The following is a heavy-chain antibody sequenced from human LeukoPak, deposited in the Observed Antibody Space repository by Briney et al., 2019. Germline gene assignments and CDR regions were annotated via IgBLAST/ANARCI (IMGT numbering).Heavy chain of an antibody. CDR3: ARGSGDYGDYGYFDY. Sequence: SETLSLTCSVSGDSMNGYYWSWIWQPPGKGLEWIGCIYYSGSTNYNPSLKSRVAISVDTSKNQFSLKLSSVTAADTAVYYCARGSGDYGDYGYFDYWGQGTLVTVSS. J-gene: IGHJ4*02. CDR1: GDSMNGYY. CDR2: IYYSGST. V-gene: IGHV4-59*01. D-gene: IGHD4-17*01.